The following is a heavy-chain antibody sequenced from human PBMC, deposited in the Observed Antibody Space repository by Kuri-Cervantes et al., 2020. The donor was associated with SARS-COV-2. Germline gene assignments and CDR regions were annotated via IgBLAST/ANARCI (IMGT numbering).Heavy chain of an antibody. CDR2: ISSSSSTI. CDR3: ARDRGSSVVTIFGVVRGTYYYGMDV. CDR1: GFTFSSYS. D-gene: IGHD3-3*01. Sequence: GGSLRLSCAASGFTFSSYSMNWVRQAPGKGLEWVSYISSSSSTIYYADSVKGRFTISRDNAKNSLFLQMNSPRDEDTAVYYCARDRGSSVVTIFGVVRGTYYYGMDVWGQGTTVTVSS. V-gene: IGHV3-48*02. J-gene: IGHJ6*02.